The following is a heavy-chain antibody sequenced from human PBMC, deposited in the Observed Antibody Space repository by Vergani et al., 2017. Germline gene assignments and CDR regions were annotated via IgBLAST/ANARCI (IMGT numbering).Heavy chain of an antibody. J-gene: IGHJ5*02. D-gene: IGHD6-13*01. CDR1: GFTFSSAW. CDR2: IRPKTDGETT. V-gene: IGHV3-15*01. CDR3: ATLPLQTQQQVTS. Sequence: EVQPVESGGGLVKPGGSLRLPCTTSGFTFSSAWMSWVRQAPGKGLEWVARIRPKTDGETTDYAAPVKGRFTISRDDSKNTLYLQMNSLKTEDTAVYYCATLPLQTQQQVTSWGQGTLVTVSS.